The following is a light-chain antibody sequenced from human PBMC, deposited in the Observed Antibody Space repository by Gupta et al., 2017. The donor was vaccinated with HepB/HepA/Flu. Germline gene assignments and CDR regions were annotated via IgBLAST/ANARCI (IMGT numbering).Light chain of an antibody. CDR3: QRNDNSPHT. V-gene: IGKV1-39*01. CDR2: DAS. J-gene: IGKJ2*01. Sequence: DIQMTQSPSSLSASVGDRVTITCRASQSISSHLNWYQQTPGKAPKVLIYDASTLQSGVPSRFSGRGSGTDFTLTISSLHPEDFASYYCQRNDNSPHTFGLGSKLEIK. CDR1: QSISSH.